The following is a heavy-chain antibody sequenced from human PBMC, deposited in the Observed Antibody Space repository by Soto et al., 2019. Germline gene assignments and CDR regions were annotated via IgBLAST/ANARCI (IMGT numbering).Heavy chain of an antibody. CDR2: IYHSGST. V-gene: IGHV4-30-2*01. Sequence: SETLSLTCTVSGGSISSGGYYWNWIRQHPGKGLEWIGYIYHSGSTNYNLSLKSRVTISVDRSKNQFSLKLSSVTAADTAVYYCAREMTGIAVAATGYFDYWGQGTLVTVSS. D-gene: IGHD6-19*01. CDR3: AREMTGIAVAATGYFDY. CDR1: GGSISSGGYY. J-gene: IGHJ4*02.